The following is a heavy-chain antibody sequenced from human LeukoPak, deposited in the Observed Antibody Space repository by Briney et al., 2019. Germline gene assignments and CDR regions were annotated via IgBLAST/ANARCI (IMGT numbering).Heavy chain of an antibody. Sequence: GGSLRLSCAASGFTFSSYGMHWVRQAPGKGLEWVAVIWYDGSNKYYADSVEGRFTISRDNSKNTAYLQMNSLRAEDTAVYYCARESSGWYDYWGQGTLVTVSS. D-gene: IGHD6-19*01. CDR3: ARESSGWYDY. V-gene: IGHV3-33*01. CDR1: GFTFSSYG. J-gene: IGHJ4*02. CDR2: IWYDGSNK.